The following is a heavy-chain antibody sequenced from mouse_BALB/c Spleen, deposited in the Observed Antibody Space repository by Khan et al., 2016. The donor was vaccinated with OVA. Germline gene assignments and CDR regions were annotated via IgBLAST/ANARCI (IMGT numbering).Heavy chain of an antibody. CDR1: GYSITSDYA. CDR3: ARIYGGDFDY. Sequence: EVQLVESGPGLVKPSQSLSLTCTVTGYSITSDYAWNWIRQFPGNKLEWMSYISYSGNIHYNPSLKSRISITRDTSKNQFFLQLNSVTTEDTATYYCARIYGGDFDYWGQGTTLTVSS. J-gene: IGHJ2*01. CDR2: ISYSGNI. D-gene: IGHD1-1*01. V-gene: IGHV3-2*02.